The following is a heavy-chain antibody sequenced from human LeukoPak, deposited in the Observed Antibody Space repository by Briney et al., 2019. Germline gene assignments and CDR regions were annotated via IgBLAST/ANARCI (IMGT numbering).Heavy chain of an antibody. J-gene: IGHJ4*02. V-gene: IGHV4-39*07. D-gene: IGHD3-22*01. CDR2: IYYSGST. CDR1: GGSISSSSYY. CDR3: ARGRGYYYDSSGSLRFDY. Sequence: PSETLSLTCTVSGGSISSSSYYWGWIRQPPGKGLEWIGYIYYSGSTYYNPSLKSRVTISVDTSKNQFSLKLSSVTAADTAVYYCARGRGYYYDSSGSLRFDYWGQGTLVTVSS.